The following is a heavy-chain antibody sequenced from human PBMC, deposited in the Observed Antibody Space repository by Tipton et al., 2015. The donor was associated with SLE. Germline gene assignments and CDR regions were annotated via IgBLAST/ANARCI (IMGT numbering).Heavy chain of an antibody. CDR1: GFTFSSYA. D-gene: IGHD3-10*01. J-gene: IGHJ4*02. Sequence: SLRLSCSASGFTFSSYAMHWVRQAPGKGLEYVSAISSNGGSTYYADSVKGRFTISRDNSKNTLYLQMNSLRAEDTAVYYCAKDRERGGMDDYWGQGTLVTVSS. V-gene: IGHV3-64*04. CDR2: ISSNGGST. CDR3: AKDRERGGMDDY.